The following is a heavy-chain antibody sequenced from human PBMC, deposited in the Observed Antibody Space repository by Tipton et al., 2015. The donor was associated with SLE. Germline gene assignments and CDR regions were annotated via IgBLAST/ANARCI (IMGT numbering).Heavy chain of an antibody. V-gene: IGHV4-59*11. Sequence: TLSLTCTVSSGSLDTLFWGWVRQPLGETLEWIGYIYYIGSTKYNPSPQSRVNMLVDRSENQFSLGLTSVTAADTAVYYCVRAPFYDSSVRWFDSWGQGVLVTVSS. D-gene: IGHD3-16*01. CDR2: IYYIGST. CDR3: VRAPFYDSSVRWFDS. CDR1: SGSLDTLF. J-gene: IGHJ5*01.